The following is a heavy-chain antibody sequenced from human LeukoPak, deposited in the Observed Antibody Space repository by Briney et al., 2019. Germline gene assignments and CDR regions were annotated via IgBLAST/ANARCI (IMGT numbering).Heavy chain of an antibody. Sequence: GGSLRLSCAAPGFIFSSHAMHWVRQAPGKGLEYVSSIQYDGSETFYGDSVKGRFTTSRDNSKTALYLQMDSLRPEDTAIYYCMKDRTGAWTFDFWGQGTLVTVSS. D-gene: IGHD1-14*01. CDR2: IQYDGSET. CDR1: GFIFSSHA. CDR3: MKDRTGAWTFDF. J-gene: IGHJ4*02. V-gene: IGHV3-30*02.